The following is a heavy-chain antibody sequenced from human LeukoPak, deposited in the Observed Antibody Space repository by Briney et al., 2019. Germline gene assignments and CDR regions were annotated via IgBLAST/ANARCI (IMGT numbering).Heavy chain of an antibody. CDR3: ARDKWLVTNYYFDY. CDR2: ISSSGSTI. CDR1: GFTFSSYE. D-gene: IGHD6-19*01. V-gene: IGHV3-48*03. Sequence: PGGSLRLSCAASGFTFSSYEMNWVRQAPGKGXXXXXYISSSGSTIYYADSVKGRFTISRDNAKNSLYLQMNSLRAEDTAVYYCARDKWLVTNYYFDYWGQGTLVTVSS. J-gene: IGHJ4*02.